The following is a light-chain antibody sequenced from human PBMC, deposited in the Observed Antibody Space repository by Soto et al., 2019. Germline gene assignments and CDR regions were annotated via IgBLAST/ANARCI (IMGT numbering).Light chain of an antibody. CDR2: GAS. CDR3: QQYCSSPRT. Sequence: LYVKKIDTLSCLTSQNVSSSYLAWYQQKPGQAPRLLIYGASSRATGIPDRFSGSGSETDFTLTIRTREPEDFAVYYCQQYCSSPRTFGQGTKVDIK. V-gene: IGKV3-20*01. J-gene: IGKJ1*01. CDR1: QNVSSSY.